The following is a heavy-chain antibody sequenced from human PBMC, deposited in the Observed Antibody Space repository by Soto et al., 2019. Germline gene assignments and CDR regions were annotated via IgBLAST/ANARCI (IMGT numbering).Heavy chain of an antibody. J-gene: IGHJ4*02. Sequence: ASVKVSCKASGGTFSSYAISWVRQAPGQGLEWMGGIIPIFGTANYAQKFQGRVTITADESTNTAYMELSSLRSEDTAVYYCARDLPAARGSGSYGLDYWGQGTLVTVSS. CDR3: ARDLPAARGSGSYGLDY. D-gene: IGHD3-10*01. CDR2: IIPIFGTA. CDR1: GGTFSSYA. V-gene: IGHV1-69*13.